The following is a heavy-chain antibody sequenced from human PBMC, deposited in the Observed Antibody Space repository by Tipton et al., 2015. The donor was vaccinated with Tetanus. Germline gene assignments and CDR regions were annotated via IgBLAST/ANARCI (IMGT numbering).Heavy chain of an antibody. V-gene: IGHV4-4*07. J-gene: IGHJ5*02. CDR1: GGSISSYY. CDR3: ARVGLVMAARRRNWFDP. CDR2: IYTSGST. D-gene: IGHD6-6*01. Sequence: TLSPTCTVSGGSISSYYWSWIRQPAGKGLEWIGHIYTSGSTNSNPSLKSRVTISVDASKNQFSLKLSSVTAADTAVYYCARVGLVMAARRRNWFDPWGQGTLVTVSS.